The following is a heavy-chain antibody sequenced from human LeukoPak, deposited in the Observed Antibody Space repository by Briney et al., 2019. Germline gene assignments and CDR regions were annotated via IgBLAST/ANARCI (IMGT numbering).Heavy chain of an antibody. CDR2: INAGNGNT. Sequence: ASVKVSCKASGYTFTSYAMHWVRQAPGQRLEWMEWINAGNGNTKYSQKFQGRVTITRDTSASTAYMELSSLRSEDTAVYYCARVRYFDWSPPGAFDIWGQGTMVTVSS. CDR1: GYTFTSYA. D-gene: IGHD3-9*01. CDR3: ARVRYFDWSPPGAFDI. V-gene: IGHV1-3*01. J-gene: IGHJ3*02.